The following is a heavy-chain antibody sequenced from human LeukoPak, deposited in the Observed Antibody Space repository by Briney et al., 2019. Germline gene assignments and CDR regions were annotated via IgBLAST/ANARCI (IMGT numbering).Heavy chain of an antibody. D-gene: IGHD3-22*01. J-gene: IGHJ4*02. CDR1: GFNLGSYG. CDR2: ISNDGGGT. CDR3: AKGSSGYFFDH. V-gene: IGHV3-23*01. Sequence: GGSLRLSCAASGFNLGSYGMSWVRQAPGKGLEWVSSISNDGGGTFSADSVRGRFTISRDNSKNTLFLQMDSLRAEDTALYFCAKGSSGYFFDHWGQGYLVTVSS.